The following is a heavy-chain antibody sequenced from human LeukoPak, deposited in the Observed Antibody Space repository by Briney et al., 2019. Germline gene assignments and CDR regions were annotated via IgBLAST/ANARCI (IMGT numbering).Heavy chain of an antibody. CDR2: ISSSSSTI. CDR3: ARDYGSGSYAGYYYGMDV. D-gene: IGHD3-10*01. J-gene: IGHJ6*02. V-gene: IGHV3-48*01. Sequence: GGSLRLSCAASGFTFSSYSMNWVRQAPGKGLEWVSYISSSSSTIYYADSVKGRFTISRDNAKNSLYLQMNSLRAEDTAVYYCARDYGSGSYAGYYYGMDVWGQGTTVTVSS. CDR1: GFTFSSYS.